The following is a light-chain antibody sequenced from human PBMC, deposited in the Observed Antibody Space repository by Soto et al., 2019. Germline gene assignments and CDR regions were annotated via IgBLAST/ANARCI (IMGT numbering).Light chain of an antibody. CDR1: QGIAPY. CDR3: QKYNRAPLT. Sequence: DVQMTQSPSSLSAFVGDRVTITCRASQGIAPYLAWFQQKPGKVPKLLIYATSTLQSGVPSRFSGSGSGTDFTLTITRLQPEDVATYYCQKYNRAPLTFGGGTKVEIK. V-gene: IGKV1-27*01. CDR2: ATS. J-gene: IGKJ4*01.